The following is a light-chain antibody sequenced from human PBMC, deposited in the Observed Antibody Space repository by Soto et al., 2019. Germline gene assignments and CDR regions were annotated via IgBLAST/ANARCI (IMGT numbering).Light chain of an antibody. J-gene: IGLJ3*02. V-gene: IGLV2-8*01. CDR1: SSDVGGYNY. Sequence: QSALTQPPSASGSPGQSVTISCTGTSSDVGGYNYVSWYQQYPGKAPKLMIYEVNKRPSGVPDRFSGSKSGNTASLTVSGLQAEDEADYYCTSYAGSHNLGVFGGGTKLTVL. CDR3: TSYAGSHNLGV. CDR2: EVN.